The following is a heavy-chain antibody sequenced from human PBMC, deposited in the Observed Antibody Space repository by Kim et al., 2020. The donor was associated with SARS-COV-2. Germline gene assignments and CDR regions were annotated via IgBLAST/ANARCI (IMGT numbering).Heavy chain of an antibody. CDR1: GFTFSSYS. CDR2: ISSSSIYI. Sequence: GGSLRLSCAASGFTFSSYSMNWVRQAPGKGLEWVSSISSSSIYIYFADLVKGRFTISRDNAKNSLHLQMNSLRAEDTAVYYCARGALIDYDILTGYYVSPYFDDWGQGTLVTVSS. J-gene: IGHJ4*02. CDR3: ARGALIDYDILTGYYVSPYFDD. D-gene: IGHD3-9*01. V-gene: IGHV3-21*01.